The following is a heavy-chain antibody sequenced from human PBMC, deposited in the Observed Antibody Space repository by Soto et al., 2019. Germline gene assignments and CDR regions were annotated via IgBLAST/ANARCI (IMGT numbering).Heavy chain of an antibody. CDR3: ARDPVGATTIDYYYYGMDV. CDR1: GFTFTSSA. Sequence: SVKVSCKASGFTFTSSAVQWVRQARGQRLEWIGWIVVGSGNTNYAQKFQERVTMTRDTSISTAYMELSRLRSDDTAVYYCARDPVGATTIDYYYYGMDVWGQGTTVTVSS. V-gene: IGHV1-58*01. D-gene: IGHD1-26*01. J-gene: IGHJ6*02. CDR2: IVVGSGNT.